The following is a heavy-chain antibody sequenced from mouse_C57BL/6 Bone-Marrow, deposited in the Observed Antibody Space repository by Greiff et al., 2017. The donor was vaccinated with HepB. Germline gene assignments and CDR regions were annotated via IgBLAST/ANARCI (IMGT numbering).Heavy chain of an antibody. CDR2: ISSGSSTI. CDR3: ARALFITAPSAGFAY. V-gene: IGHV5-17*01. J-gene: IGHJ3*01. D-gene: IGHD1-1*01. Sequence: EVKLVESGGGLVKPGGSLKLSCAASGFTFSDYGMHWVRQAPEKGLEWVAYISSGSSTIYYADTVKGRFTISRDNAKNTLFLQMSSLRSEDTAMYYCARALFITAPSAGFAYWGQGTLVTVSA. CDR1: GFTFSDYG.